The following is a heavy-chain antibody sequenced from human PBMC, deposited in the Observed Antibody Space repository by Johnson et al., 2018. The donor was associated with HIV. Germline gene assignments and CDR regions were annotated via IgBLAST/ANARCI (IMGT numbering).Heavy chain of an antibody. J-gene: IGHJ3*01. Sequence: QVQLVESGGGLVKPGGSLRLSCAASGFTFSDYYMSWIRQAPGKGLEWVSYISSSGSTIYYADSVKGRFTISRDNAKNSLYLQMKSLRAEDTALYYCARVGRYSDSSGYYTDAFDVWGQGTMVTVSS. CDR3: ARVGRYSDSSGYYTDAFDV. CDR1: GFTFSDYY. V-gene: IGHV3-11*01. CDR2: ISSSGSTI. D-gene: IGHD3-22*01.